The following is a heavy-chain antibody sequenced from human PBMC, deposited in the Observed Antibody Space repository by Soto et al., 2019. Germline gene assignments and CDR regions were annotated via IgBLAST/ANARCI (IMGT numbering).Heavy chain of an antibody. V-gene: IGHV1-18*01. CDR1: GYTFSTSG. D-gene: IGHD1-20*01. J-gene: IGHJ1*01. Sequence: GASVKFSCKTSGYTFSTSGISWVRQAPGQGLEWVGWIRPDNGNTKSAQRLQGRVTLTTDTSASTAYMELRSLTSDDTAMYYCARDTESNRYNDWGQGTLVTVSS. CDR3: ARDTESNRYND. CDR2: IRPDNGNT.